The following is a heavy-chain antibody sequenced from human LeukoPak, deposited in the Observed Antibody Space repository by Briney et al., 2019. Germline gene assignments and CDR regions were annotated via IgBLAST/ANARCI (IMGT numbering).Heavy chain of an antibody. V-gene: IGHV4-4*07. J-gene: IGHJ3*02. CDR2: IYTSGST. CDR1: GGPISSYY. CDR3: AGHECGGDCYYSNDAFDI. D-gene: IGHD2-21*02. Sequence: SETLSLTCTVSGGPISSYYWSWIRQPAGKGLEWIGRIYTSGSTNYNPSLKSRVTMSVDTSKNQFSLKLRSVTAADTAVYYCAGHECGGDCYYSNDAFDIWGQGTMVTVSS.